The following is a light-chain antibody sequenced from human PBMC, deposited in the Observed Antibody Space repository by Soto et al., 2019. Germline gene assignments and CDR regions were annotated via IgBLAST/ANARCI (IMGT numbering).Light chain of an antibody. Sequence: EIVLTQSPGTLSLSPGERATLSCRASQTFSSNFLAWYQQKPGQAPRLLIYGASTRATGIPARFSGSGSGTEFTLTISSLQSEDFAVYYCQQYNDWWTFGQGTKVDIK. CDR2: GAS. CDR3: QQYNDWWT. V-gene: IGKV3-15*01. CDR1: QTFSSN. J-gene: IGKJ1*01.